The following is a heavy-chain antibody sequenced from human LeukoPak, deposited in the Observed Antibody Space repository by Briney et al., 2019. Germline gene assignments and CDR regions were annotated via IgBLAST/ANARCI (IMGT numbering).Heavy chain of an antibody. D-gene: IGHD3-3*01. Sequence: SQTLSLTCAVSGGSISSGGYSWSWIRQPPGKGLEWIGYIYYSGSTYYNPSLKSRVTISVDTSKNQFSLKLSSVTAADTAVYYCARDVRGRSSYDFWSGPNYYGMDVWGQGTTVTVSS. V-gene: IGHV4-31*11. CDR2: IYYSGST. J-gene: IGHJ6*02. CDR1: GGSISSGGYS. CDR3: ARDVRGRSSYDFWSGPNYYGMDV.